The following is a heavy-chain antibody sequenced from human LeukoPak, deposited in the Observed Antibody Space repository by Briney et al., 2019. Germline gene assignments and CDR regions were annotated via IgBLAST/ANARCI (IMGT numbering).Heavy chain of an antibody. D-gene: IGHD2-2*01. CDR3: ARDRCSSTSCYRGFDP. V-gene: IGHV4-59*01. CDR1: GGSISSYY. Sequence: SETLSLTCTVSGGSISSYYWSWIRQPPGKGLEWIGYIYYSGSTNYNPSLKSRVTISVDTSKNQFSLKLSSVTAADTAVYYCARDRCSSTSCYRGFDPWGQGTLVTVSS. J-gene: IGHJ5*02. CDR2: IYYSGST.